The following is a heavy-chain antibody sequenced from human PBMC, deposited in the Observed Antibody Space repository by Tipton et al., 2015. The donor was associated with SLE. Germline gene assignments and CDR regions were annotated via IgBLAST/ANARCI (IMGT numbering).Heavy chain of an antibody. J-gene: IGHJ4*02. Sequence: LRLSCTVPGFSISSYYWGWIRQPPGKGLEWLGTIYHSGTTYYNPSLKSRLTLSIDTSKNQFSLKLSSVAAADTAVYYCVRLELPATKADYWGPGTLVTVSS. D-gene: IGHD5-24*01. V-gene: IGHV4-38-2*02. CDR1: GFSISSYY. CDR3: VRLELPATKADY. CDR2: IYHSGTT.